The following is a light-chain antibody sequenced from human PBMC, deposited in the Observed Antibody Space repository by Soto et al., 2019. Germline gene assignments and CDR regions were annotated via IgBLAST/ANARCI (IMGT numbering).Light chain of an antibody. V-gene: IGLV2-14*01. CDR3: SSYTSSSTPYV. J-gene: IGLJ1*01. CDR2: EVS. Sequence: QSALTQPASVSESPGQSITISCTGTSSDVGGYNYVSWYQQHPGKAPKLMIYEVSNRPSGVSNRFSGSKSDNTASLTISGLQAEDEADYYCSSYTSSSTPYVFGTGTQLTVL. CDR1: SSDVGGYNY.